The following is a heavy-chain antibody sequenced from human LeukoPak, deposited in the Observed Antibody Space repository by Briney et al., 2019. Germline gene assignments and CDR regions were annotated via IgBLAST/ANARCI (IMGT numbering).Heavy chain of an antibody. CDR2: IKTDGVTT. Sequence: GGSLRLSCAASGFTFRSYSMNWVRQAPGKGLVWVSRIKTDGVTTNYADSVKGRFTISRDNAKNTLYLQMNSLRAEDTAVYYCARTYDFWSGSQYYFDSWGQGTLVTVSS. J-gene: IGHJ4*02. D-gene: IGHD3-3*01. CDR3: ARTYDFWSGSQYYFDS. V-gene: IGHV3-74*01. CDR1: GFTFRSYS.